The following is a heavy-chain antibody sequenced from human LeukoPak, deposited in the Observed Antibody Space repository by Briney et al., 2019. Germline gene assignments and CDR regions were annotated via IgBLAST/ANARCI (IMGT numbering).Heavy chain of an antibody. V-gene: IGHV3-23*01. Sequence: GGSLRLSCAASGFTFSSYAMSWARQAPGKGLEWVSAISGSGGSTYYADSVKGRFTISRDNSKNTLYLQMNSLRAEDTAVYYCAKGAAAAENHYYYGMDVWGQGTTVTVSS. CDR1: GFTFSSYA. D-gene: IGHD6-13*01. CDR3: AKGAAAAENHYYYGMDV. CDR2: ISGSGGST. J-gene: IGHJ6*02.